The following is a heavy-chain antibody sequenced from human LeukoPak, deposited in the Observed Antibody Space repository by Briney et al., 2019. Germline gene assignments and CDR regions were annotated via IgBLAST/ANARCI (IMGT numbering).Heavy chain of an antibody. D-gene: IGHD3-10*01. CDR3: AREIYYYGSGGRYYYMDV. CDR2: ISSSGSTI. J-gene: IGHJ6*03. CDR1: GFTFSDYY. V-gene: IGHV3-11*01. Sequence: GGSLRLPCAASGFTFSDYYMSWIRQAPGKGLEWVSYISSSGSTIYYADSVKGRFTISRDNAKNSLYLQMNSLRAEDTAVYYCAREIYYYGSGGRYYYMDVWGKGTTVTVSS.